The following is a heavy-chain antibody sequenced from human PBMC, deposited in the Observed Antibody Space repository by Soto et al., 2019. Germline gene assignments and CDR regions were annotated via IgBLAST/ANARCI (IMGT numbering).Heavy chain of an antibody. CDR1: GDSIKTETW. CDR3: AREVSLHWFSS. Sequence: QVHLQESGPGLVKTSETLSLTCAVSGDSIKTETWWSWLRQLPGRGLEWIVEIKHTGDANANPALRSLVSMSVDRTKNQFFLTLRSVSAADTAVYFCAREVSLHWFSSWGQGTMVTVSS. J-gene: IGHJ5*01. D-gene: IGHD3-10*01. V-gene: IGHV4-4*02. CDR2: IKHTGDA.